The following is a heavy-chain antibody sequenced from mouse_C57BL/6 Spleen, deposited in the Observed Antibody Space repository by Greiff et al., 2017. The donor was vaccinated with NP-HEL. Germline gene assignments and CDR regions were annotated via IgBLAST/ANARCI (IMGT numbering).Heavy chain of an antibody. D-gene: IGHD2-4*01. CDR3: ALIYYDYDGAFAY. CDR1: GYTFTSYG. Sequence: VQLQQSGAELARPGASVKLSCKASGYTFTSYGISWVKQRTGQGLEWIGEIYPRSGNTYYPEKFKGKATLTADKSSSTAYMELRSLTSEDSAVYFCALIYYDYDGAFAYWGQGTLVTVSA. V-gene: IGHV1-81*01. J-gene: IGHJ3*01. CDR2: IYPRSGNT.